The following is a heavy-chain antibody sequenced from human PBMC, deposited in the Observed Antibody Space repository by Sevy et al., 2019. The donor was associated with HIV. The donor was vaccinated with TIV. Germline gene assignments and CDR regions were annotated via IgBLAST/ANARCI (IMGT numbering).Heavy chain of an antibody. CDR3: ARVPGRRYSYGYGDQYFQH. J-gene: IGHJ1*01. Sequence: GGSLRLSCAASGFTFSSYAMHWVRQAPGKGLEWVAVISYDGSNKYYADSVKGRFTISRDNSKNTLYLQMNSLRAEDTAVYYCARVPGRRYSYGYGDQYFQHWGQGTLVTVSS. D-gene: IGHD5-18*01. V-gene: IGHV3-30-3*01. CDR1: GFTFSSYA. CDR2: ISYDGSNK.